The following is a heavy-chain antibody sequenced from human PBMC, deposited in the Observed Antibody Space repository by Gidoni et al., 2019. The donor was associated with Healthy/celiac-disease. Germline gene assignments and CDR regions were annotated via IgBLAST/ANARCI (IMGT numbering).Heavy chain of an antibody. CDR1: GFTFSSYW. D-gene: IGHD6-19*01. J-gene: IGHJ1*01. V-gene: IGHV3-7*03. CDR3: ARAGYSSGWYAEYFQH. CDR2: IKQDGSEK. Sequence: EVQLVESGGGLVQPGVSLRLSCAASGFTFSSYWMSWVRQAPGKGLEWVANIKQDGSEKYYVDSVKGRFTISRDNAKNSLYLQMNSLRAEDTAVYYCARAGYSSGWYAEYFQHWGQGTLVTVSS.